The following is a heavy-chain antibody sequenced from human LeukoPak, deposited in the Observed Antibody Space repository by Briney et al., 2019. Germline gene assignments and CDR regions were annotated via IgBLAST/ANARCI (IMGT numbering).Heavy chain of an antibody. D-gene: IGHD6-13*01. Sequence: KPSETLSLTCTLSGGSINFYYWSWIRQPAGEGLEWIGRIYSTGSTNYSPSLKSRVTMSVDKSKNQFSLNLSSVTAADTAVYYCARGIADPYSFDSWGQGTLVTVSS. CDR2: IYSTGST. CDR3: ARGIADPYSFDS. CDR1: GGSINFYY. J-gene: IGHJ4*02. V-gene: IGHV4-4*07.